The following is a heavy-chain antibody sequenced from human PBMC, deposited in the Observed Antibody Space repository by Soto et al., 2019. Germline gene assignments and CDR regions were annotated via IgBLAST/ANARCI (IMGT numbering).Heavy chain of an antibody. CDR2: IIPIFGTA. V-gene: IGHV1-69*12. J-gene: IGHJ6*02. CDR3: GAVGCSGGSCYSFYDGMDV. CDR1: GGTFSSYA. Sequence: QVQLVQSGAEVKKPGSSVKVSCKASGGTFSSYAISWVRQAPGQGLEWMGGIIPIFGTANYAQKFQGRVTITADESTSAAFTEPSSLSSEDTAVYYCGAVGCSGGSCYSFYDGMDVWGQGATVTVSS. D-gene: IGHD2-15*01.